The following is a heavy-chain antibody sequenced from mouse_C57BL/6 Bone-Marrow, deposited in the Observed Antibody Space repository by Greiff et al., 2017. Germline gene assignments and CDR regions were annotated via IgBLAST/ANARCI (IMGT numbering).Heavy chain of an antibody. J-gene: IGHJ3*01. CDR3: ASFLLSAY. CDR2: INSDGGST. Sequence: EVLLLESGGGLVQPGESLKLSCESNEYEFPSHDMPWVRQTPERRLELVAAINSDGGSTYYPDTMERRFILSRDNTTKTLYLQMSSLRSEDTALYYRASFLLSAYWGQGTLVTVSA. CDR1: EYEFPSHD. V-gene: IGHV5-2*01. D-gene: IGHD2-10*01.